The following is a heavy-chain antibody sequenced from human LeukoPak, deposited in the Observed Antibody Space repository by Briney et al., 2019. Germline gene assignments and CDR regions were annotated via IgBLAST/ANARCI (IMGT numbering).Heavy chain of an antibody. Sequence: SETLSLTCAVYGGSLSGYYWSWIRQPPGKGLEWSGDINHSGGTNYNTSLRSRVTISVDTSKNQSSLKLSSVTAADTAVYYCARLSLLSSSSWFNHDYGDQGNLVNVSS. CDR1: GGSLSGYY. CDR2: INHSGGT. CDR3: ARLSLLSSSSWFNHDY. D-gene: IGHD6-13*01. J-gene: IGHJ4*02. V-gene: IGHV4-34*01.